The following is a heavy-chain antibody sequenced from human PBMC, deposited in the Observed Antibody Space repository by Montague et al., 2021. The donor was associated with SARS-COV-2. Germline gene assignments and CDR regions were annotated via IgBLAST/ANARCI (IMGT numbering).Heavy chain of an antibody. Sequence: SETLSLTCAVYGGSLSGYYWSWIRQPPEKGLEWIGEINHSANTKYNPSLKSPVTISIDTSKNQFSLKMTSVTAADTATYYCSSGIYPSGSYYNRYYYGLNIWGQGTMVTVSS. V-gene: IGHV4-34*01. CDR1: GGSLSGYY. CDR2: INHSANT. CDR3: SSGIYPSGSYYNRYYYGLNI. D-gene: IGHD3-10*01. J-gene: IGHJ6*02.